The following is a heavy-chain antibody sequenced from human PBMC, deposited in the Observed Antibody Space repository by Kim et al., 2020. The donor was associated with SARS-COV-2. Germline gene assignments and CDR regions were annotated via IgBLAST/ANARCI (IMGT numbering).Heavy chain of an antibody. Sequence: GGSLRLSCAASGFTFSNAWMSWVRQAPGKGLEWVGRIKSKTDGGTTDYAAPVKGRFTISRDDSKNTLYLQMNSLKTEDTAVYYCTTGSDRGIWFGEPWFDPWGQGTLVTVSS. J-gene: IGHJ5*02. V-gene: IGHV3-15*01. CDR3: TTGSDRGIWFGEPWFDP. CDR2: IKSKTDGGTT. D-gene: IGHD3-10*01. CDR1: GFTFSNAW.